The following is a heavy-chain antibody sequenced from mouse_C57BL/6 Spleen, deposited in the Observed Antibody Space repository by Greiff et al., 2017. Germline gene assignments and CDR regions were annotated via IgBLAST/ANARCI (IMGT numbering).Heavy chain of an antibody. D-gene: IGHD1-1*01. CDR2: IDPNSGGT. Sequence: QVHVKQPGAELVKPGASVKLSCKASGYTFTSYWMHWVKQRPGRGLEWIGRIDPNSGGTKYNEKFKSKATLTVDKPSSTAYMQLSSLTSEDSAVYYCARPGSSLYYYAMDYWGQGTSVTVSS. J-gene: IGHJ4*01. V-gene: IGHV1-72*01. CDR1: GYTFTSYW. CDR3: ARPGSSLYYYAMDY.